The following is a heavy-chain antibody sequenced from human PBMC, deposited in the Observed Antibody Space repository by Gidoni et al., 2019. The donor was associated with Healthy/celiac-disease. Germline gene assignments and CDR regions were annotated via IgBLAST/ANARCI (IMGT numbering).Heavy chain of an antibody. CDR3: AAFGVVPDEFDY. J-gene: IGHJ4*02. Sequence: QVQLQESGPGLVKPSETLSLTCTVSGGSISSYSWSWIRQPPGKGLEWIGYIYYSGSTNYNPSLKSRVTISVDTSKNQFSLKLSSVTAADTAVYYCAAFGVVPDEFDYWGQGTLVTVSS. CDR1: GGSISSYS. CDR2: IYYSGST. V-gene: IGHV4-59*08. D-gene: IGHD3-3*01.